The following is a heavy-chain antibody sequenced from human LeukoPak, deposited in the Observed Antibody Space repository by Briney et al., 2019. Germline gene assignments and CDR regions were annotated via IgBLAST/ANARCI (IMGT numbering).Heavy chain of an antibody. CDR1: GGSISSYY. CDR2: TYYSGST. CDR3: ARGFMDTAIVFYYYYYYMDV. V-gene: IGHV4-59*01. Sequence: PSETLSLTCTVSGGSISSYYWSWIRQPPGKGLEWIGYTYYSGSTNYNPSLKSRVTISVDTSKNQFSLKLSSVTAADTAVYYCARGFMDTAIVFYYYYYYMDVWGKGTTVTVSS. D-gene: IGHD5-18*01. J-gene: IGHJ6*03.